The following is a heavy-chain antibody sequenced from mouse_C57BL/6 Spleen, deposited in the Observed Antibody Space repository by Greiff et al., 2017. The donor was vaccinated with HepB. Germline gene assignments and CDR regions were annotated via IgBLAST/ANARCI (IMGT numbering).Heavy chain of an antibody. V-gene: IGHV1-59*01. CDR1: GYTFTSYW. D-gene: IGHD1-1*01. J-gene: IGHJ1*03. Sequence: QVQLQQPGAELVRPGTSVKLSCKASGYTFTSYWMHWVKQRPGQGLEWIGVIDPSDSYTNYNQKFKGKATLTVDTSSSTAYMQLSSLTSEDSAVYYCARSHYYGSSYGYFDVWGTGTTVTVSS. CDR3: ARSHYYGSSYGYFDV. CDR2: IDPSDSYT.